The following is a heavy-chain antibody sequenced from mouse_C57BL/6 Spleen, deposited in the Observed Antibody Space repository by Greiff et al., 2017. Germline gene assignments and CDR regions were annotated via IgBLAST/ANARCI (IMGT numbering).Heavy chain of an antibody. Sequence: VQLQQPGAELVKPGASVKMSCKASGYTFTSYWITWVKQRPGQGLEWIGGIYPGSGSTNYNEKFKSKATLTVDTSSSTAYMQLSSLTAEDSAVYYCARRPFYYYGSSYVYAMDYWGQGTSVTVSS. CDR1: GYTFTSYW. J-gene: IGHJ4*01. D-gene: IGHD1-1*01. V-gene: IGHV1-55*01. CDR3: ARRPFYYYGSSYVYAMDY. CDR2: IYPGSGST.